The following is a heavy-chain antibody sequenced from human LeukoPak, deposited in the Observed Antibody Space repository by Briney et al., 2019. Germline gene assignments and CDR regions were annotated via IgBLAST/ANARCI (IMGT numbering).Heavy chain of an antibody. D-gene: IGHD6-19*01. CDR3: AKDARRTSGWYFFDY. J-gene: IGHJ4*02. Sequence: PGGSLRLSCAAAGFAFSSQAMGWVRQAPGKGLELVSVISDSGGSTYYADSVKGRFTISRDNSKNTLFLQMNSLRAEDTAVYFCAKDARRTSGWYFFDYWGPGTLVTVSS. V-gene: IGHV3-23*01. CDR1: GFAFSSQA. CDR2: ISDSGGST.